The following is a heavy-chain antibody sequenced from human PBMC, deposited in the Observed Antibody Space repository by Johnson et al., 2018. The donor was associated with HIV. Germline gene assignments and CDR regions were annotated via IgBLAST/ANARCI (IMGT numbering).Heavy chain of an antibody. J-gene: IGHJ3*02. V-gene: IGHV3-30*14. CDR2: ISNDGTNT. CDR1: DFTFTNNA. CDR3: ARELQLWFSAFDI. D-gene: IGHD5-18*01. Sequence: QVQLVESGGGVVQPRRSLRLSCAASDFTFTNNAIHWVRQAPGKGLEWVAVISNDGTNTYYANSVKGRFTISRDNSKNTLYLQMGSLRAEDMAVYYCARELQLWFSAFDIWGQGTMVTVSS.